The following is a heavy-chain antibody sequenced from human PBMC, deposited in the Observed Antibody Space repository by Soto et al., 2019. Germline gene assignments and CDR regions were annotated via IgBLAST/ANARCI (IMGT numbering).Heavy chain of an antibody. D-gene: IGHD3-22*01. J-gene: IGHJ4*02. CDR3: AKQIATRH. CDR2: ISYDGNTK. Sequence: QVQLVESGGGVVQPGRSLRLSCEASGFTFSSYGMHWVRQAPGKGLEWVAVISYDGNTKYYSDSVKGRFTISRDTSKNTLYLQVNRLRTEDTAVYYCAKQIATRHWGRGTLVTDSA. CDR1: GFTFSSYG. V-gene: IGHV3-30*18.